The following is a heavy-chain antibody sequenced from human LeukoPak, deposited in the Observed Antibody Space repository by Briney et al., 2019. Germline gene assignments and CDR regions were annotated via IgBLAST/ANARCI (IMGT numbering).Heavy chain of an antibody. V-gene: IGHV3-21*01. Sequence: GGSLRLSCAASGFTFSSYSMNWVRQAPGKVLEWVSSISSSSNYIYYADSVKGRFTISRDNAKNSLYLQMNSLRAEDTAVYYCARDHSSSGWYNWFDPWGQGTLVTVSS. CDR3: ARDHSSSGWYNWFDP. D-gene: IGHD6-19*01. J-gene: IGHJ5*02. CDR1: GFTFSSYS. CDR2: ISSSSNYI.